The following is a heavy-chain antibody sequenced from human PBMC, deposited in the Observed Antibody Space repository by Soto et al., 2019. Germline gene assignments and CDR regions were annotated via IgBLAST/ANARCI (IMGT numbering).Heavy chain of an antibody. CDR1: GFTFSDYA. CDR2: ISGGSSVT. Sequence: GGSLRLSCTASGFTFSDYAMTWGRQAPGKGLEWVSTISGGSSVTYYGDSVKGRFTISRDNAKKTLFLQLNRLSAEDTATYYCAKVLSKNYYYPFDFWGQGTQVTVSS. CDR3: AKVLSKNYYYPFDF. D-gene: IGHD3-10*01. J-gene: IGHJ4*02. V-gene: IGHV3-23*01.